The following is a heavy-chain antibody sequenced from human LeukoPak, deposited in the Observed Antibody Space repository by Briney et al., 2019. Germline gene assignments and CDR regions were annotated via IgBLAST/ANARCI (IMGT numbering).Heavy chain of an antibody. CDR2: INSDGSST. Sequence: GGSLRLSCAASGFTFSSYWMHWVRQAPGKGLVWVSRINSDGSSTSYADSVKSRFTISRDNAKNTLYLQMNSLRAEDTAVYYCARDSAAAGRGWFDPWGQGTLVTVSS. CDR1: GFTFSSYW. J-gene: IGHJ5*02. D-gene: IGHD6-13*01. V-gene: IGHV3-74*01. CDR3: ARDSAAAGRGWFDP.